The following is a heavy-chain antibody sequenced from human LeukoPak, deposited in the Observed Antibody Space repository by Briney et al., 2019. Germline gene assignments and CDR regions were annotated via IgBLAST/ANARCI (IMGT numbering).Heavy chain of an antibody. CDR2: VSDDGSNK. CDR3: AKPRLRGGYLFDY. CDR1: GFTFSSYG. V-gene: IGHV3-30*18. J-gene: IGHJ4*02. Sequence: GGSLRLSCAASGFTFSSYGMHWVRQAPGKGMEWMAVVSDDGSNKYYEDSVRGRFTISRDNSKNTLYLQMSSLRDEDTAVYYCAKPRLRGGYLFDYWGQGTLVTVSS. D-gene: IGHD5-12*01.